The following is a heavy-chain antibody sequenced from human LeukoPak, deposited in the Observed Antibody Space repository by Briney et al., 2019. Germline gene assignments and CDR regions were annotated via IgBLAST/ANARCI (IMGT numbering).Heavy chain of an antibody. D-gene: IGHD4-17*01. Sequence: PSETLSLTCTVSGGSISSHYWSWIRQPPGKGLEWIGYMYDSGSTKYNPSLKSRVTISVDTSKNQFSLKLSSVTAADTAVYYCARGWGSDTVTKTPHDYWGQGTLVTVSS. V-gene: IGHV4-59*11. CDR3: ARGWGSDTVTKTPHDY. CDR2: MYDSGST. CDR1: GGSISSHY. J-gene: IGHJ4*02.